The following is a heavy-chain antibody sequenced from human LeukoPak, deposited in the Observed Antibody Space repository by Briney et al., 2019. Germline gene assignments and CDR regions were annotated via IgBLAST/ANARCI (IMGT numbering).Heavy chain of an antibody. D-gene: IGHD1-1*01. V-gene: IGHV5-51*01. CDR2: IYPGDSDT. CDR1: GYSFTSYW. Sequence: GESLKISCKGSGYSFTSYWIGWVRQMPGKGLEWMGIIYPGDSDTRYSPSFQGQVTISADKSISTAYLQWSSLKASDTAMYYCARPPRLGGRTYAFDIWGQGTMVTVSS. J-gene: IGHJ3*02. CDR3: ARPPRLGGRTYAFDI.